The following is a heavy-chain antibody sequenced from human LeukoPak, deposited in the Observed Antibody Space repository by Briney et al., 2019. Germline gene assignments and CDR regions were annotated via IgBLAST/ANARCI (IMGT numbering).Heavy chain of an antibody. CDR3: ARGPYYYDSSGYFPFDY. V-gene: IGHV3-53*04. D-gene: IGHD3-22*01. CDR1: GFTVSSNY. Sequence: GGSLRLSCAASGFTVSSNYMSWVRQAPGKGLEWVSVIYSGGSTYYADSVKGRFTISRHNSKNTLYLQMNSLRAEDTAVYYCARGPYYYDSSGYFPFDYWGQGTLVTVSS. CDR2: IYSGGST. J-gene: IGHJ4*02.